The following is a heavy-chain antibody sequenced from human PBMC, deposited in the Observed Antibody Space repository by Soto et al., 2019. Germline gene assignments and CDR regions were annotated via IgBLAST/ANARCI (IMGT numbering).Heavy chain of an antibody. CDR2: SSNSGTYT. V-gene: IGHV3-11*06. CDR1: GFTFSDYY. J-gene: IGHJ4*02. Sequence: GGSLRLSCVASGFTFSDYYMSWVRQAPGKGLEWLSYSSNSGTYTKYAGSVKGRFSISRDNAKNSLYLQINSLRGEDTAIYYCARSGDNYNVLDYWGQGTPVTVSS. D-gene: IGHD3-10*02. CDR3: ARSGDNYNVLDY.